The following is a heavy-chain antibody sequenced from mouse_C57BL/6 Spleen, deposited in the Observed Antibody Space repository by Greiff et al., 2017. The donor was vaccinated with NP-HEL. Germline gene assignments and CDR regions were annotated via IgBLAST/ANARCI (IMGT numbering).Heavy chain of an antibody. Sequence: EVKLVESGGDLVKPGGSLKLSCAASGFTFSSYGMSWVSQTPDKRLEWVATISSGGSYTYYPDSVQGRFTFTRDNAKNTLYLQMSSLKSADKAMYYCARHAYYSNYVYAMDYWGQGTSVTVSS. CDR3: ARHAYYSNYVYAMDY. CDR2: ISSGGSYT. V-gene: IGHV5-6*01. CDR1: GFTFSSYG. D-gene: IGHD2-5*01. J-gene: IGHJ4*01.